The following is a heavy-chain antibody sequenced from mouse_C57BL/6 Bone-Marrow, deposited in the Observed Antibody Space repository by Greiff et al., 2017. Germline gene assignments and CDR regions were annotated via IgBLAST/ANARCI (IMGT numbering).Heavy chain of an antibody. D-gene: IGHD1-1*01. CDR2: IYPGSGNT. J-gene: IGHJ3*01. CDR3: ARSSFYYGSSWDPWFAY. Sequence: QVQLQQSGAELVRPGASVKLSCKASGYTFTDYYINWVKQRPGQGLEWIARIYPGSGNTYYNEKFKGKATLTAEKSSSTAYMQLSSLTSEDSAVYFCARSSFYYGSSWDPWFAYWGQGTLVTVSA. CDR1: GYTFTDYY. V-gene: IGHV1-76*01.